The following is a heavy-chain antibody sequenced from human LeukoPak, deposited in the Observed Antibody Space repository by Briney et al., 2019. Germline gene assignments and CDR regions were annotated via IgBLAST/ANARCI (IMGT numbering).Heavy chain of an antibody. CDR3: ARDGARGYFDY. CDR2: IIPILGIA. D-gene: IGHD3-10*01. CDR1: GGTFSSYA. Sequence: ASVKVSCKASGGTFSSYAISWVRQAPGQGLEWMGRIIPILGIANYAQKFQGRVTITADKSTSTAYMELSSLRSEDTAVYYCARDGARGYFDYWGQGTLVTVSS. V-gene: IGHV1-69*04. J-gene: IGHJ4*02.